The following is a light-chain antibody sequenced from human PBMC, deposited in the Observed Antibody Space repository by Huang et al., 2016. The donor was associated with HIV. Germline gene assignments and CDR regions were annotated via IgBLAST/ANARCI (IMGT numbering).Light chain of an antibody. J-gene: IGKJ2*01. CDR3: QQFYNMPYT. CDR1: RSLLFASNSKHF. V-gene: IGKV4-1*01. Sequence: DILLTQSPDSLAVSLGERATLTCRSSRSLLFASNSKHFLAWYQQKPGQSPKLLMYMASVRESGVPERFTGSGSGTEFTLTIASLQAEDVAVYYCQQFYNMPYTFGRGTRLEI. CDR2: MAS.